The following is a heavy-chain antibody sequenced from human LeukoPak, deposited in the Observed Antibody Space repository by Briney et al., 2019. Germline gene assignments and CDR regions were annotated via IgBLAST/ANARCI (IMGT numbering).Heavy chain of an antibody. V-gene: IGHV1-2*02. J-gene: IGHJ4*02. CDR2: INPNSGGT. CDR3: ARVCDRVSDFSPGY. D-gene: IGHD3-3*01. CDR1: GYIFTGYY. Sequence: ASVKVSCKASGYIFTGYYMHWVRQAPGQGLEWMGWINPNSGGTNYAQKFQGRVTMTRDTSISTAYMELSRLRSDDTAVYYCARVCDRVSDFSPGYWGQGTLVTVSS.